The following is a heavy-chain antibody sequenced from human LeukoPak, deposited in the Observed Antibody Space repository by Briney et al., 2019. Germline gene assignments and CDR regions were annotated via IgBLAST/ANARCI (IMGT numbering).Heavy chain of an antibody. Sequence: QPGGSLRLSCAASGFIVSSRYMSWVRQAPGKGLEWVSAIYSGVGTNYADSVKGRITISRDNSRNTLYLQMNSLRAEDTAVYYCVRAENGMDVWGRGTAVTVS. V-gene: IGHV3-53*01. J-gene: IGHJ6*02. CDR2: IYSGVGT. CDR1: GFIVSSRY. CDR3: VRAENGMDV.